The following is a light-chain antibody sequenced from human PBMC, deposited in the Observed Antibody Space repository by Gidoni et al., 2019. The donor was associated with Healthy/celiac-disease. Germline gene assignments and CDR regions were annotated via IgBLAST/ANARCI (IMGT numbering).Light chain of an antibody. CDR1: QGISSY. J-gene: IGKJ4*01. CDR3: QKYYSYPLT. Sequence: AIRMTQSPSSFSASTGDRVTITCRASQGISSYLAWYQQKPGKATKLLIYAASTLQSGVPSRFSGSGSGTDFTLTISCLQSEDFATYYCQKYYSYPLTFGGGTKVEIK. V-gene: IGKV1-8*01. CDR2: AAS.